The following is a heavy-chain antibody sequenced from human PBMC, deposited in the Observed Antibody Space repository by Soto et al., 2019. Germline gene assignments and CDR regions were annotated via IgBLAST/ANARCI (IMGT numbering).Heavy chain of an antibody. V-gene: IGHV4-59*01. CDR1: GGSISSYY. D-gene: IGHD5-12*01. CDR2: IYYSGST. Sequence: SETLSLTCTASGGSISSYYWSWIRQPPGKGLEWIGYIYYSGSTNYNPSLKSRVTISVDTSKNQFSLKLSSVTAADTAVYYCVRGSGYSGYDPYDYWGQGTLVTVSS. J-gene: IGHJ4*02. CDR3: VRGSGYSGYDPYDY.